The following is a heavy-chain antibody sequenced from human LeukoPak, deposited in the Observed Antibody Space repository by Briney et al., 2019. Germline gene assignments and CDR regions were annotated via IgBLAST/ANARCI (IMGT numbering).Heavy chain of an antibody. D-gene: IGHD2-2*01. CDR3: ARDPDIVVVPAALADY. CDR2: IIPVFGTT. J-gene: IGHJ4*02. V-gene: IGHV1-69*05. Sequence: WASVKVSCKASGGTFSTYVITWVRQAPGQGLEWMGGIIPVFGTTNYAQKFHGRVTITTDESMSTAYMELSSLRSEDTAVYYCARDPDIVVVPAALADYWGQGTLVTVSS. CDR1: GGTFSTYV.